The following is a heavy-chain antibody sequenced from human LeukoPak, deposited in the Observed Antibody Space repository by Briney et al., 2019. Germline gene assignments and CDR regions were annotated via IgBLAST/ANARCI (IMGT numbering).Heavy chain of an antibody. Sequence: GGSLRLSCAASRFIFSNHWMTWVRQAPGKGLEWVAMINQDGSDKYYADSVKGRFTISRDNAKNSLYLQMNSLRAEDTALYYCAKVGCSGGSCDWFDYWGQGTLVTVSS. CDR3: AKVGCSGGSCDWFDY. CDR2: INQDGSDK. V-gene: IGHV3-7*03. D-gene: IGHD2-15*01. CDR1: RFIFSNHW. J-gene: IGHJ4*02.